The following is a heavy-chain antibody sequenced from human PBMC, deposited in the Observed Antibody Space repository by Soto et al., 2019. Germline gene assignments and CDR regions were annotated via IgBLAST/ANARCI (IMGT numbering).Heavy chain of an antibody. J-gene: IGHJ6*02. V-gene: IGHV3-33*01. CDR3: ARGRGGVKDYYGMDV. Sequence: GGSLRLSCAASGFAFSSYGMHWVRQAPGKGLEWVAVIWYDGSNKYYAGSVKGRFTISRDNSKNTLYLQMNSLRAEDTAVYYCARGRGGVKDYYGMDVWGQGXTVTVSS. D-gene: IGHD3-10*01. CDR2: IWYDGSNK. CDR1: GFAFSSYG.